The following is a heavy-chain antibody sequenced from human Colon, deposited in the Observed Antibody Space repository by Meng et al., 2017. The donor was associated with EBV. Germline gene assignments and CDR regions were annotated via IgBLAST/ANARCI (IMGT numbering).Heavy chain of an antibody. CDR1: GASLRSNKW. J-gene: IGHJ4*02. Sequence: QGAGPGGVAPSGTLSLACAVSGASLRSNKWWSWVRQPPGKGLEWIGEIYHGGNTNYNPSLKSRVTISVDRSNDQFSLSLSSVTAADTAVYYCARGNAYNAPSFDYWGQGTLVTVSS. D-gene: IGHD5-24*01. V-gene: IGHV4-4*02. CDR3: ARGNAYNAPSFDY. CDR2: IYHGGNT.